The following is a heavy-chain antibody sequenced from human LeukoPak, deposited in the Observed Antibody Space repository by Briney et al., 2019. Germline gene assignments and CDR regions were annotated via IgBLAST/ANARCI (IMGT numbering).Heavy chain of an antibody. CDR2: MNPNSGNT. CDR1: GHTFTSYD. CDR3: AASRGYSSGWAGYYGMDV. Sequence: ASVKVSCKASGHTFTSYDINWVRQATGQGLEWMGWMNPNSGNTGYAQKFQGRVTMTTDTSTSTAYMDLRSLRSDDTAVYYCAASRGYSSGWAGYYGMDVWGQGTTVTVSS. V-gene: IGHV1-8*01. J-gene: IGHJ6*02. D-gene: IGHD6-19*01.